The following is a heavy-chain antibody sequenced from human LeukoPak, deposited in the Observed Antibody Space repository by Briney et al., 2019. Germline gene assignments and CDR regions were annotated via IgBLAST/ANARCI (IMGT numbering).Heavy chain of an antibody. Sequence: KASETLSLTCAVYGGSFSGYYWSWIRQPPGKGLEWIGGINHSGSTNYNPSLKSRVTISVDTSKNQFSLKLSSVTAADTAVYYCARGLLSSIAAPYFDYWGQGTLVTVSS. V-gene: IGHV4-34*01. J-gene: IGHJ4*02. D-gene: IGHD6-6*01. CDR3: ARGLLSSIAAPYFDY. CDR1: GGSFSGYY. CDR2: INHSGST.